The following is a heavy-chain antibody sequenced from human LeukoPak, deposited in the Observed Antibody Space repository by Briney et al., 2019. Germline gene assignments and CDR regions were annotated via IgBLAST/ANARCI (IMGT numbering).Heavy chain of an antibody. CDR1: GFTFSSYW. Sequence: GGSLRLSCAASGFTFSSYWMSWVRQAPGKGLEWVANIKQDGSEKYYVDSVKGRFTISRDNAKNSQYLQMNSLRAEDTAVYYCARGKMARVLRFLEWSTSNWFDPWGQGTLVTVSS. V-gene: IGHV3-7*01. J-gene: IGHJ5*02. CDR2: IKQDGSEK. D-gene: IGHD3-3*01. CDR3: ARGKMARVLRFLEWSTSNWFDP.